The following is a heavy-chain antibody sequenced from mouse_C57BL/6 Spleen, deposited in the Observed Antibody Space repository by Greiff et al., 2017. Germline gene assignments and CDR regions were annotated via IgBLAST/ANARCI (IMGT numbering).Heavy chain of an antibody. V-gene: IGHV14-4*01. D-gene: IGHD2-3*01. Sequence: VHVKQSGAELVRPGASVKLSCTASGFNIKAYYMHWVKQRPEQGLEWIGWIGPENGDTAYASKFQGKATITADTSSNTAYLQHSSLTSEDTAVYYCTTWGLLRSWFAYWGQGTLVTVSA. CDR3: TTWGLLRSWFAY. J-gene: IGHJ3*01. CDR1: GFNIKAYY. CDR2: IGPENGDT.